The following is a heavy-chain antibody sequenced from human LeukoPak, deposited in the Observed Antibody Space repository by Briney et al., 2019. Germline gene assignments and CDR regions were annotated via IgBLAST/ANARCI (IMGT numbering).Heavy chain of an antibody. V-gene: IGHV4-30-4*01. Sequence: SQTLSLTCTVSGGSISSGDYYWSWIRQPPGKGLEWIGYIYYSGSTYYNPSLKSRVTISVDTSKNQFSLKLCSVTAADTAVYYCARAGWGYYDSSGYSSPVFDYWGQGTLVTVSS. D-gene: IGHD3-22*01. J-gene: IGHJ4*02. CDR3: ARAGWGYYDSSGYSSPVFDY. CDR2: IYYSGST. CDR1: GGSISSGDYY.